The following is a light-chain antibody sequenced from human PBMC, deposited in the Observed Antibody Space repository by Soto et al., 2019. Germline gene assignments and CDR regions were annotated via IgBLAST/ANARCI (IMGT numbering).Light chain of an antibody. J-gene: IGLJ2*01. CDR2: RNS. Sequence: QLVLTQPPSASGTPGQRVTIACSGSSSNIGSNYVYWYQQLPGTVPQLLIYRNSERPSGVPDRFSGSKSGTSASLAISGLRSEDEAYYYCAAWDDSLSGVVFGGGTKLTVL. CDR1: SSNIGSNY. V-gene: IGLV1-47*01. CDR3: AAWDDSLSGVV.